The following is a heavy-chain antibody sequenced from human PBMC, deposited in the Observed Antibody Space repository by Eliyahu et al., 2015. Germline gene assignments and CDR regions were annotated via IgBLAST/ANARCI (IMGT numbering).Heavy chain of an antibody. D-gene: IGHD6-6*01. J-gene: IGHJ4*02. V-gene: IGHV3-23*01. Sequence: EVQLLESGGGLIQPGGSLRLSCAASGFTFSSNAMSWVRQAPGKGLEWVSVISASGEITYYADSVKGRFTISRDNSRNTLYLHMNTLRVDDTAVYYCAKDHAAYSSSHWGQGTLVTVSS. CDR3: AKDHAAYSSSH. CDR1: GFTFSSNA. CDR2: ISASGEIT.